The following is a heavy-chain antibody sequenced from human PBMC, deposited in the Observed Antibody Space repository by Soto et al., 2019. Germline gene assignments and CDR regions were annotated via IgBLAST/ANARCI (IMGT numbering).Heavy chain of an antibody. V-gene: IGHV3-73*01. CDR2: IRSKANSYAT. CDR3: TRNGDGIAAAGLPAQAPLYYYYGMDV. J-gene: IGHJ6*02. D-gene: IGHD6-13*01. Sequence: LRLSCAASGFTFSGSAMHWVRQASGKGLEWVGRIRSKANSYATAYAASVKGRFTISRDDSKNTAYLQMNSLKTEDTAVYYCTRNGDGIAAAGLPAQAPLYYYYGMDVWGQGTTVTVSS. CDR1: GFTFSGSA.